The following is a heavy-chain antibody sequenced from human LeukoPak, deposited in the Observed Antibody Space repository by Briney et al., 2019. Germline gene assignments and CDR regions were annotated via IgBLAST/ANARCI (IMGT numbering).Heavy chain of an antibody. CDR3: ARDLPYYYDSSGPDY. CDR1: GYTFTGYY. Sequence: ASVKVSCKASGYTFTGYYIHWVRQAPGQGLEWMGWINPNSGGTNYAQKFQGRVTMTRDTSISTAYMELSRLRSDDTAVYYCARDLPYYYDSSGPDYWGQGTLVTVSS. D-gene: IGHD3-22*01. CDR2: INPNSGGT. V-gene: IGHV1-2*02. J-gene: IGHJ4*02.